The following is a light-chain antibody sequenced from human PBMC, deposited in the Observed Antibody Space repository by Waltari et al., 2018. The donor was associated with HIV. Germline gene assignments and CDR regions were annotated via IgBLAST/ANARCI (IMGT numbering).Light chain of an antibody. Sequence: SYELTQPPSVSVSPGQPARITCSGDALPTQYAYWYQQKPGQAPVLVIYKDSERPSGIPERFSGSSSGTTVTLTISGVQAEDEADYYCQSADSSGTHGFGGGTKLTVL. V-gene: IGLV3-25*03. CDR2: KDS. J-gene: IGLJ3*02. CDR3: QSADSSGTHG. CDR1: ALPTQY.